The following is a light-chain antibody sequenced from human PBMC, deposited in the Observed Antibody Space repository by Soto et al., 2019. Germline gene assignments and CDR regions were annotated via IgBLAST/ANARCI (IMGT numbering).Light chain of an antibody. Sequence: QSVLTQPPSASGTPGQRVTISCSGSSSNIGSNTVNWYQQLPGTAPKLLIYSNNQRPSGVPDRFSGSKFRTSASLAISGLQSQDEADYCCAAWDDSLNGHVVFGGGPKLTVL. V-gene: IGLV1-44*01. CDR3: AAWDDSLNGHVV. CDR1: SSNIGSNT. CDR2: SNN. J-gene: IGLJ2*01.